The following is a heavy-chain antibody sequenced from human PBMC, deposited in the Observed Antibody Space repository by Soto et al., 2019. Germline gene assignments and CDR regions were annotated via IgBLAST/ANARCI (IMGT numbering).Heavy chain of an antibody. V-gene: IGHV3-23*01. CDR1: GFTFSSYA. D-gene: IGHD2-21*02. Sequence: EVQLLESGGGLVQPGGSLRLSCATSGFTFSSYAMSWVRQAPVKGLEWVSGISGSGDSRYDADSVKGRFTISRDNSKSTLYLQMNSLRAEDSAVYYCATIFRYGDPEYWGQGVRVTVSS. CDR3: ATIFRYGDPEY. J-gene: IGHJ4*02. CDR2: ISGSGDSR.